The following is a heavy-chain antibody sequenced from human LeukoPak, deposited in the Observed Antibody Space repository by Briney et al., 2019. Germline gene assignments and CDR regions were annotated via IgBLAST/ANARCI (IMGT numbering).Heavy chain of an antibody. Sequence: GGSLRLFCAASGFTFRDYWMSWVRQAPGKGLEWVASIKEDGSDKYYVDSLKGRFTISRDNAKYSLYLQMNSLRAEDTAVYYCARDTDRFDDCWGQGTLVTVSS. V-gene: IGHV3-7*01. J-gene: IGHJ4*02. CDR2: IKEDGSDK. CDR3: ARDTDRFDDC. CDR1: GFTFRDYW.